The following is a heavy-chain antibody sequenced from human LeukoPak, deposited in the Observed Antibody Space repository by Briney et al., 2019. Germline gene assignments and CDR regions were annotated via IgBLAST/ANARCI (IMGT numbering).Heavy chain of an antibody. V-gene: IGHV3-21*04. D-gene: IGHD6-19*01. Sequence: GGSLRLSCAASGFTFSSYSMNWVRQAPGKGLEWVSSISSSSSYIYYADSVKGRFTISRDNSKNTLYLQMNSLRAEDTAVYYCAKDKVASSGWYFDYWGQGTLVTVSS. CDR2: ISSSSSYI. CDR3: AKDKVASSGWYFDY. J-gene: IGHJ4*02. CDR1: GFTFSSYS.